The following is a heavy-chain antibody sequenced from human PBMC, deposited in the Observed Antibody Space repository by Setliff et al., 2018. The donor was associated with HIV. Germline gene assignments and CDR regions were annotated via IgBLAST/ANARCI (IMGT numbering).Heavy chain of an antibody. CDR2: IYYTGNT. CDR1: GGSINSGGFY. J-gene: IGHJ4*02. V-gene: IGHV4-31*02. D-gene: IGHD2-2*01. Sequence: PSETLSLTCTVSGGSINSGGFYWTWIRQHPGKGLEWIGYIYYTGNTYYNLSLKSRVTMSVDTSKNQFSLKLNSVTAADTAVYYCAREIKIPPQGALDYWGQGMLVTVSS. CDR3: AREIKIPPQGALDY.